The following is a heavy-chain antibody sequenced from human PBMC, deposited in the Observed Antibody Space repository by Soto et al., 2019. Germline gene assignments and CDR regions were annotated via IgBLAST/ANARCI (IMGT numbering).Heavy chain of an antibody. Sequence: QVQLVQSGAEVKKPGSSVKVSCKASGGTFSSYTINWVRQAPGQGLEWMGRIIPIIDIANYAQKFQGRVTITADKSTSTAYMELSSLRSDDTAVYYCARGWLQQNDASDSWGQGTLLTVSS. CDR2: IIPIIDIA. V-gene: IGHV1-69*02. CDR3: ARGWLQQNDASDS. J-gene: IGHJ5*02. D-gene: IGHD5-12*01. CDR1: GGTFSSYT.